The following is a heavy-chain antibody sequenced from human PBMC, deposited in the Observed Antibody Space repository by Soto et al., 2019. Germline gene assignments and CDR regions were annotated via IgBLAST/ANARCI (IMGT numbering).Heavy chain of an antibody. CDR2: ISYRGST. J-gene: IGHJ6*02. CDR1: GGSISSYC. CDR3: ARLNILAGNYYYGMDV. D-gene: IGHD3-9*01. Sequence: SETLSLTCTVSGGSISSYCLSWIRQPPGKGLEWIGYISYRGSTNYNPSLKSRVTISVDMSKNQFSLKLTSMTAADTAVYYCARLNILAGNYYYGMDVWGQGTTVTVSS. V-gene: IGHV4-59*08.